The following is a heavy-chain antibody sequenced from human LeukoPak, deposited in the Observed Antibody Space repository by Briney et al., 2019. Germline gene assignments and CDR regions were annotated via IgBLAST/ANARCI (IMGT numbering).Heavy chain of an antibody. CDR1: GFTFSSYA. J-gene: IGHJ4*02. V-gene: IGHV3-23*01. CDR2: ISGSGGST. CDR3: AKVAMIVVVISYFDY. Sequence: GGFLRLSCAASGFTFSSYAMSWVRQAPGKGLGWVSAISGSGGSTYYADSVKGRFTISRDNSKNTLYLQMNSLRAEDTAVYYCAKVAMIVVVISYFDYWGQGTLVTVSS. D-gene: IGHD3-22*01.